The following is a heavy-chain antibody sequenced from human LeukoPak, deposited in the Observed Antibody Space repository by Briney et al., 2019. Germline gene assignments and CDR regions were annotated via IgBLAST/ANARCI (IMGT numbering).Heavy chain of an antibody. CDR2: IYTSGST. CDR1: GDSISSGSYY. D-gene: IGHD6-19*01. CDR3: ATRVSSGWYWGQLDWFDP. J-gene: IGHJ5*02. V-gene: IGHV4-61*02. Sequence: SQTLSLTCTVSGDSISSGSYYWSWIRQPAGKGLEWIGRIYTSGSTNYNPSLKSRLTISVDTSKNQFSLKLSSVTAADTAVYYCATRVSSGWYWGQLDWFDPWGQGTLVTVSS.